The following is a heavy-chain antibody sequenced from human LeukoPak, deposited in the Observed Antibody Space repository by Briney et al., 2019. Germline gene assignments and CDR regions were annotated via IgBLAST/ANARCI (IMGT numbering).Heavy chain of an antibody. V-gene: IGHV3-74*01. J-gene: IGHJ6*02. CDR1: GFTFTTYW. Sequence: GGSLRLSCAASGFTFTTYWMHWVRQAPGKGLVWVSHINSDGSITSYADSVKGRFTISRDNAKNTLYLQMNSLRAEDTAVYYCARDAVDTANAVWGQGTTVTDSS. D-gene: IGHD5-18*01. CDR3: ARDAVDTANAV. CDR2: INSDGSIT.